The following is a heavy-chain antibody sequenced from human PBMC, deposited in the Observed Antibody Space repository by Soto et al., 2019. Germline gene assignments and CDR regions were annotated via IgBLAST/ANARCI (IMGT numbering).Heavy chain of an antibody. Sequence: SETLSLTCTVSGGSVSSGSYYWIWIRQPPGKGLEWIGYIYYSGSTNYNPSLKSRVTISVDTSKNQFSLKLSSVTAADTAVYYCARALWFGKYYYGMDVWGQGTTVTVSS. V-gene: IGHV4-61*01. D-gene: IGHD3-10*01. CDR3: ARALWFGKYYYGMDV. CDR1: GGSVSSGSYY. J-gene: IGHJ6*02. CDR2: IYYSGST.